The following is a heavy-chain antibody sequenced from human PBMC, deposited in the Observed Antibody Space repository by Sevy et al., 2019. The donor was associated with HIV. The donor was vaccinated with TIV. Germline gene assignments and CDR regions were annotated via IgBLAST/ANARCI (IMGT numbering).Heavy chain of an antibody. V-gene: IGHV3-21*01. CDR3: ARGGKIAVAGKGN. D-gene: IGHD6-19*01. J-gene: IGHJ4*02. CDR2: ISSSSSYI. CDR1: GFTFSSYS. Sequence: GGSLRLSCAASGFTFSSYSMNWVRQAPGKGLEWVSSISSSSSYIYYADSVKGRFTISRDNPKNSLYLQMNSLRAEDTAVYYCARGGKIAVAGKGNWGQGTLVTVSS.